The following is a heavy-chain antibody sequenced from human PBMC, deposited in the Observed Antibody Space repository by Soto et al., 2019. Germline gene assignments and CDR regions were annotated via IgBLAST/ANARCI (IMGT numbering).Heavy chain of an antibody. J-gene: IGHJ3*02. V-gene: IGHV3-33*01. CDR2: IWYDGSNK. CDR3: ARGGDGDNPDAFDS. Sequence: PWGSLRLSCAASGFTFSSYGMHWVRQAPGKGLEWVAVIWYDGSNKYYADSVKGRFTISRDNSKNTLYLQMNSLRAEDTAGYYCARGGDGDNPDAFDSCGQGTIVTVSS. CDR1: GFTFSSYG. D-gene: IGHD3-16*01.